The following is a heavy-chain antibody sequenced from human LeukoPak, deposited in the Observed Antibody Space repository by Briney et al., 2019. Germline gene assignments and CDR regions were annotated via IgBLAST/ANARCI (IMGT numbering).Heavy chain of an antibody. D-gene: IGHD3-22*01. CDR1: GLTFSRYW. Sequence: GGSLRLSCAASGLTFSRYWMHWVRQAPGKGLVWVSRINGDGSTTSYADSVKGGFTISRDNAKNTLYLQMNSLRAEDTAVYYCATGNYYDSRGYYTFGHWGQGTLVTVSS. J-gene: IGHJ1*01. V-gene: IGHV3-74*01. CDR2: INGDGSTT. CDR3: ATGNYYDSRGYYTFGH.